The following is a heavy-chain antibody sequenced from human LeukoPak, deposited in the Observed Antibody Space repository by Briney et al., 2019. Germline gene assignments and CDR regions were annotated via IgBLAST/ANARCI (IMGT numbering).Heavy chain of an antibody. CDR3: ARDSWAGYYYGSGSYRWFDP. CDR1: GGSISSYY. CDR2: IYYSGST. J-gene: IGHJ5*02. V-gene: IGHV4-59*01. Sequence: SETLSLTCTVSGGSISSYYWSWIRQPPGKGLEWIGYIYYSGSTNYNPSLKSRVTISVDTSKNQFSLKLSSVTAADTAVYYCARDSWAGYYYGSGSYRWFDPWGQGTLVTVSS. D-gene: IGHD3-10*01.